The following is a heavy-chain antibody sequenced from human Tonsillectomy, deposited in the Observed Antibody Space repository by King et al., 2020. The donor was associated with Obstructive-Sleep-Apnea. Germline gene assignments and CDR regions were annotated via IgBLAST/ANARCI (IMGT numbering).Heavy chain of an antibody. D-gene: IGHD4-11*01. V-gene: IGHV4-31*03. J-gene: IGHJ4*02. Sequence: VQLQESGPGLVMPSQTLSLTCTVSDDSISSSDYYWGWIRQHPGKGLEWLGCIPHSGGPYYTPSLKSRLTISVETSQNQFFLKLTSVTAADTGVYYCARSTEYSNYEAYWGQGILVTVS. CDR2: IPHSGGP. CDR3: ARSTEYSNYEAY. CDR1: DDSISSSDYY.